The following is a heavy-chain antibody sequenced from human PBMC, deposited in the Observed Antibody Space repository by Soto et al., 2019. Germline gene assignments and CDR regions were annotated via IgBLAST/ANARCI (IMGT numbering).Heavy chain of an antibody. CDR1: GGSISSSSYY. V-gene: IGHV4-39*01. J-gene: IGHJ6*02. Sequence: SETLSLTCTVSGGSISSSSYYWGWIRQPPGKGLEWIGSIYYRGSTYYNPSLKSRVTISVDTSKNQFSPKLSSVTAADTAVYYCARLNGYYYDSSGYYSGGMDVWGQGTTVTVSS. D-gene: IGHD3-22*01. CDR3: ARLNGYYYDSSGYYSGGMDV. CDR2: IYYRGST.